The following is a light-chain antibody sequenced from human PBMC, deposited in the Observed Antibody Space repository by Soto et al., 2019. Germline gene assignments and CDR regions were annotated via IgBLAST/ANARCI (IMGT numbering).Light chain of an antibody. CDR2: EVS. J-gene: IGLJ1*01. Sequence: QSSLTHPASLSGSPGQSITISFTGTSSDVGGYNYVSWYQQHPGKAPKLMIYEVSNRPSGVSNRFSGSKSGNTASLTISGLQAEDEADYYCSSYTSSSTYVFGTGTKVTVL. CDR1: SSDVGGYNY. CDR3: SSYTSSSTYV. V-gene: IGLV2-14*01.